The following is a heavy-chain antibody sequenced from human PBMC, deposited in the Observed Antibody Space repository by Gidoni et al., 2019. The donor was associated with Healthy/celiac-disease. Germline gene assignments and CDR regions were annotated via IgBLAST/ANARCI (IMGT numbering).Heavy chain of an antibody. CDR2: ISGSVGST. V-gene: IGHV3-23*01. D-gene: IGHD3-22*01. J-gene: IGHJ4*02. Sequence: EVQLLESGGGWVQPGGSLRLSCAASGLPFSSYARRWVRQAPGKGLGWVSAISGSVGSTYYADSVKGRFTISRDNSKNTLYLQMNSLRAEDTAVYYCAKLGITMLVVVILPHFDYWGQGTLVTVSS. CDR1: GLPFSSYA. CDR3: AKLGITMLVVVILPHFDY.